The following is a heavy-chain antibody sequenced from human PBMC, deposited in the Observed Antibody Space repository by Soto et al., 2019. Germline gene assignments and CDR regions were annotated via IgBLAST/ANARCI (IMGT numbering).Heavy chain of an antibody. J-gene: IGHJ6*02. Sequence: QVQLVQSGAEVKKPGSSVKVSCKASGGTFSSYAISWVRQAPGQGLEWMGGIIPIFGTANYAQKFQGRVTITADESTSTAYMEQSSLRSEDTAVYYCASDPVYCSGGSCDYYYYCMDVWGQGTTVTVSS. CDR1: GGTFSSYA. V-gene: IGHV1-69*12. CDR3: ASDPVYCSGGSCDYYYYCMDV. D-gene: IGHD2-15*01. CDR2: IIPIFGTA.